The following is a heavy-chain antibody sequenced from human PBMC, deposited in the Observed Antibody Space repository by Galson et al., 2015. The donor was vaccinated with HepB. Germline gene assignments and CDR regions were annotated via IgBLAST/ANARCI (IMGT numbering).Heavy chain of an antibody. CDR3: ARDQNAGIIAVAGSQRTLWY. V-gene: IGHV3-33*08. D-gene: IGHD6-19*01. Sequence: SLRLSCAASGFTFSSYGMHWVRQAPGKGLEWVAVIWYDGSNKYYADSVKGRFTISRDNSKNTLYLQMNSLRAEDTAVYYCARDQNAGIIAVAGSQRTLWYWGQGTLVTVSS. CDR2: IWYDGSNK. CDR1: GFTFSSYG. J-gene: IGHJ4*02.